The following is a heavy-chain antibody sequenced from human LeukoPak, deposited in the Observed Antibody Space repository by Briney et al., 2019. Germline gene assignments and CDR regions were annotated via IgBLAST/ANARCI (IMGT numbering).Heavy chain of an antibody. Sequence: WGSLRLSCAASGFTFSSYGMHWVRQAPGKGLEWVAVIWYDGSNKYYADSVKGRFTISRDNSKNTLYLQMNSLRAEDTAVYYCAKQHDFWSGCLGYWGQGTLVTVSS. CDR2: IWYDGSNK. CDR1: GFTFSSYG. D-gene: IGHD3-3*01. J-gene: IGHJ4*02. V-gene: IGHV3-33*06. CDR3: AKQHDFWSGCLGY.